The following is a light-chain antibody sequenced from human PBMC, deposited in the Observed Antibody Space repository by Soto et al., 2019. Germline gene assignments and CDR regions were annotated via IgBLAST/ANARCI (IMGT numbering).Light chain of an antibody. CDR2: GAS. V-gene: IGKV3-15*01. CDR1: QSVSSN. CDR3: QQYNNWPRET. Sequence: EIVMTQSPATLSVSSGERATLSCRASQSVSSNLAWYQQKPGQAPRLLIYGASTRATGIPARFSGSGSGTEFTLTISSLQSEDFAVYYCQQYNNWPRETFGQGTKVDIK. J-gene: IGKJ1*01.